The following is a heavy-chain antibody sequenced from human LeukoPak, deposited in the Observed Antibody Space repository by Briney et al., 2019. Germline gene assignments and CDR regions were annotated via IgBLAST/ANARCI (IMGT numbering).Heavy chain of an antibody. D-gene: IGHD5-24*01. CDR1: GYTFTSYY. Sequence: ASVKLSCKASGYTFTSYYMHWVRQAPGQGLEWMGIINPSGGSTSYAQKFQGRVTMSRDMSTSTVYMELTSLRSEDTAVYYCARDRGWLQYVDYWGQGTQVTVSS. CDR3: ARDRGWLQYVDY. J-gene: IGHJ4*02. V-gene: IGHV1-46*01. CDR2: INPSGGST.